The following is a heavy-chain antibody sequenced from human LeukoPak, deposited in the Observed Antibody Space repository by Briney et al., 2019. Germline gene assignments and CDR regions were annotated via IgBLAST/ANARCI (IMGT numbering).Heavy chain of an antibody. CDR2: ISSSSSYI. CDR3: ARGVVDSSGYYSDY. V-gene: IGHV3-21*01. J-gene: IGHJ4*02. D-gene: IGHD3-22*01. Sequence: GGSLRLSCAASGFTFSSYSMNWVRQAPGKGLEWVSSISSSSSYIYYADSVKGRFTISRDNAKNSLYLQMNSLRAEDTAAYYCARGVVDSSGYYSDYWGQGTLVTVSS. CDR1: GFTFSSYS.